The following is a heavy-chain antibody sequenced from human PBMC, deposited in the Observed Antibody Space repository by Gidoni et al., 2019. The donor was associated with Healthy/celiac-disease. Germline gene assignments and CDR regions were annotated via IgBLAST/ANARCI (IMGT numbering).Heavy chain of an antibody. V-gene: IGHV3-20*04. CDR1: GFTFDDYG. Sequence: EVQLVESGGGVVRPGGSLRLPCAASGFTFDDYGMSWVRPGPGKGLEWVSGISWNGDSTGYAESVQGRFTISRDNAKNSLYLQMNSLRAEDTALYYCARDFGSGNYWPVDYWGQGSLVTVSS. CDR3: ARDFGSGNYWPVDY. J-gene: IGHJ4*02. CDR2: ISWNGDST. D-gene: IGHD1-26*01.